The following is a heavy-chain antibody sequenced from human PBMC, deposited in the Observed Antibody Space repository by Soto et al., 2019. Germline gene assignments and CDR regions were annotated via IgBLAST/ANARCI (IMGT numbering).Heavy chain of an antibody. Sequence: GGSLRLSCAASGFTFDDYAMHWVRQAPGKGLEWVSGISWNSGSIGYADSVKGRFTISRDNAKNSLYLQMNSLRAEDTALYYCAKGERYPAWPGAFDIWGQGTMVTVSS. CDR2: ISWNSGSI. V-gene: IGHV3-9*01. D-gene: IGHD1-1*01. J-gene: IGHJ3*02. CDR1: GFTFDDYA. CDR3: AKGERYPAWPGAFDI.